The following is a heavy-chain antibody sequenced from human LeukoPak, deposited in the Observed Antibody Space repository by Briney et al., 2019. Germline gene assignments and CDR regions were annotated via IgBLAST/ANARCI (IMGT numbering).Heavy chain of an antibody. Sequence: GGSLRLSCAASGFTFSTYGVYWVRQAPGKGLEWVSSNSGGSSYYADSVKGRFTISRDNSKNTLYLQMNSLRAEDTAVYYCAKDLGSSGWYIDYWGQGTPVTVSS. D-gene: IGHD6-19*01. CDR1: GFTFSTYG. J-gene: IGHJ4*02. V-gene: IGHV3-23*01. CDR2: NSGGSS. CDR3: AKDLGSSGWYIDY.